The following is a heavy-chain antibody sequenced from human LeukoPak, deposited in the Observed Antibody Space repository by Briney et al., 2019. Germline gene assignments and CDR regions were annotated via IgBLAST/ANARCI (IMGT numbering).Heavy chain of an antibody. D-gene: IGHD3-10*01. CDR3: ARHPRSGSYYYYYYGMDV. V-gene: IGHV4-59*08. CDR2: IYYSGST. CDR1: GGSISSYY. J-gene: IGHJ6*02. Sequence: SETLSLTCPVSGGSISSYYWSWIRQPPGKGLEWIGYIYYSGSTNYNPSLKSRVTISVDTSKNQFSLKLSYVTAADTAVYYCARHPRSGSYYYYYYGMDVWGQGTTVTVSS.